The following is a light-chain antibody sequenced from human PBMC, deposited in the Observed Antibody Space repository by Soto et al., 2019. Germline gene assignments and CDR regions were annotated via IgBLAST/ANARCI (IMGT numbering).Light chain of an antibody. CDR2: EVF. J-gene: IGLJ1*01. CDR1: SSDVGAYNS. V-gene: IGLV2-14*01. Sequence: QSVLTQPASVSGSLGQSITISGTGTSSDVGAYNSVSWYQQHPGKAPRLIIFEVFNRPSGASTRFSGSKSGNTASLTISGLQADDEADYYCSSYTDSSTYVFGTGTKVTVL. CDR3: SSYTDSSTYV.